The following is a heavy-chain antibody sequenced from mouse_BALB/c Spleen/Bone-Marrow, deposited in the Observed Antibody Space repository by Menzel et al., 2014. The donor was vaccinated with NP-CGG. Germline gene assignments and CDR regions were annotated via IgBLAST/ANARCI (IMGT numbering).Heavy chain of an antibody. CDR2: IYPSDSYT. D-gene: IGHD2-1*01. CDR1: GYTFTSYW. Sequence: QVQLQQSGAELVRPGASVKLSCKASGYTFTSYWIHWVKQRPGQGLEWIGDIYPSDSYTNYNQKFKDKATLTVGKSSSPAYMQLSSQTSEDSAVYCCARRECNYAFAYWGQGTLVTVSA. CDR3: ARRECNYAFAY. V-gene: IGHV1-69*02. J-gene: IGHJ3*01.